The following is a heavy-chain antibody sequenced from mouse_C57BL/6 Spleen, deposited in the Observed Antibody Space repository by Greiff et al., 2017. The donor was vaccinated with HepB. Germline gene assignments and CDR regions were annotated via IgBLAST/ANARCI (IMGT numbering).Heavy chain of an antibody. CDR3: APLWDEFAY. Sequence: VQLQQSGPVLVKPGASVKMSCKASGYTFTDYYMNWVKQSHGKSLEWIGVINPYNGGTSYNQKFKGKATLTVDKSSSTAYMELNSLTSEDSAVYYCAPLWDEFAYWGQGTLVTVSA. CDR2: INPYNGGT. CDR1: GYTFTDYY. D-gene: IGHD4-1*01. J-gene: IGHJ3*01. V-gene: IGHV1-19*01.